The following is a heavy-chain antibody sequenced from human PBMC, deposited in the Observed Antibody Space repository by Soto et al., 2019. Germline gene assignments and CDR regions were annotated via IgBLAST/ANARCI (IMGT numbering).Heavy chain of an antibody. D-gene: IGHD6-13*01. V-gene: IGHV3-48*02. CDR2: ISSSSSTI. Sequence: ESGGGLVQPGGSLRLSCAASGFTFSSYSMNWVRQAPGKGLEWVSYISSSSSTIYYADSVKGRFTISRDNAKNSLYLQMNSLRDEDTAVYYCASILAGYSSSWYYGMDVWGQGTTVTVSS. CDR3: ASILAGYSSSWYYGMDV. CDR1: GFTFSSYS. J-gene: IGHJ6*02.